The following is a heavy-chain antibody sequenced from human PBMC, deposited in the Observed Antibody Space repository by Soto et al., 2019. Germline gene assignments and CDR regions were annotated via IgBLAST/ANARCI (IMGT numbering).Heavy chain of an antibody. V-gene: IGHV1-69*13. CDR2: IIPIFGTA. CDR3: ARAERYCSGGSCPPQLTIHY. Sequence: GASVKGSCKASGGTFSSYAISWVRQAPGQGLEWMGGIIPIFGTANYAQKFQGRVTITADESTSTAYMELSSLRSEDTAVYYCARAERYCSGGSCPPQLTIHYCGQGPLVTVSS. D-gene: IGHD2-15*01. CDR1: GGTFSSYA. J-gene: IGHJ4*02.